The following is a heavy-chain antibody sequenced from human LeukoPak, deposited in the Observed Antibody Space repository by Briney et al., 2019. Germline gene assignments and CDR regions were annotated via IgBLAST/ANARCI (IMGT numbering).Heavy chain of an antibody. CDR1: GGTFSSYA. D-gene: IGHD4-23*01. J-gene: IGHJ6*02. CDR3: ARGVKVVTPNYYYYGMDV. CDR2: IIPIFGTA. Sequence: SVKVSCKASGGTFSSYAISWVRQAPGQGLEWMGGIIPIFGTANYAQKFQGRVTITADESTSTAYMELSSLRSEDAAVYYCARGVKVVTPNYYYYGMDVWGQGTTVTVSS. V-gene: IGHV1-69*13.